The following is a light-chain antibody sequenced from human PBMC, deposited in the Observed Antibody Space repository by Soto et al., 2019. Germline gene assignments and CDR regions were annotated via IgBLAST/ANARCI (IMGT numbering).Light chain of an antibody. CDR2: DAS. CDR3: QQRSSWPPIT. CDR1: QSIGNF. V-gene: IGKV3-11*01. Sequence: ELVLTQSPGTLSFSPGERATLSCRASQSIGNFLAWYQQKPGQPPRLLIFDASNRAAGGPARFSGSGSGTDFTLTIRSLEPEDFVVYYCQQRSSWPPITFGQGTRREIK. J-gene: IGKJ5*01.